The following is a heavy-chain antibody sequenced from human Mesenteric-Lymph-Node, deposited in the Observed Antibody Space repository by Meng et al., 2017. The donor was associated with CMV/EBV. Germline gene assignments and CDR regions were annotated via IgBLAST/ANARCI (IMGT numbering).Heavy chain of an antibody. CDR2: IYGTGIT. Sequence: QGQLHESGPGLGKPPAALSLACFGSGGSVTSGAYHWSWIRQSPGKGLELIGYIYGTGITIYNPSLNSRVTILLETSKNQFSLKIYSVTAADTAVYYCAKSRSSTPGIVDDWGQGTLVTVSS. J-gene: IGHJ4*02. CDR1: GGSVTSGAYH. CDR3: AKSRSSTPGIVDD. D-gene: IGHD2/OR15-2a*01. V-gene: IGHV4-61*08.